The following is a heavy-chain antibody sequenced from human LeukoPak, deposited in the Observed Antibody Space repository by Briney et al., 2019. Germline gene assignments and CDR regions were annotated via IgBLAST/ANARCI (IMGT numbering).Heavy chain of an antibody. CDR3: ARNRPGGYDCGYGFELQH. CDR1: GFSFSNYG. D-gene: IGHD1-1*01. J-gene: IGHJ1*01. CDR2: ISRSGDST. Sequence: GGSLSLSCAASGFSFSNYGMNWVRQAPGKRLEWVFGISRSGDSTYYAASVRVRITISRYNSENTLFLQRNSLRADDTAVYFCARNRPGGYDCGYGFELQHWGQGTLVTVSS. V-gene: IGHV3-23*01.